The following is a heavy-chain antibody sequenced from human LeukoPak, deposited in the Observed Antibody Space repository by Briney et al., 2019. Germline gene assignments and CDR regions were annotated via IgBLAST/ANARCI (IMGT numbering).Heavy chain of an antibody. J-gene: IGHJ4*02. V-gene: IGHV3-23*01. Sequence: GGSLRLSCAACGFTFSHYAMRWVRQDPGKGLAWVSTVSGSGATTYYADSVKGRFTISRDNSKNTLYLQMSTLRVDDTAVYNCARDAGRNPTSPTDSWGQGSLVTVSS. CDR2: VSGSGATT. CDR1: GFTFSHYA. CDR3: ARDAGRNPTSPTDS. D-gene: IGHD6-13*01.